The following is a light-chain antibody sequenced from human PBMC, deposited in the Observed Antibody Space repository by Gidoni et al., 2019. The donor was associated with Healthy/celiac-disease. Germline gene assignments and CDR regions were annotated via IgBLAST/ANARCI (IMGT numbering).Light chain of an antibody. V-gene: IGKV1-5*01. CDR3: QQYNSYSPVT. Sequence: DIQMTQSPSTLSASVGDRVTITCRASQSISSWLDWYQQKPGKAPKLLIYDASSLESGVPSRCSGSGSGTECTLTISSLQPDDFATYYCQQYNSYSPVTFGGGTKVEIK. CDR1: QSISSW. J-gene: IGKJ4*01. CDR2: DAS.